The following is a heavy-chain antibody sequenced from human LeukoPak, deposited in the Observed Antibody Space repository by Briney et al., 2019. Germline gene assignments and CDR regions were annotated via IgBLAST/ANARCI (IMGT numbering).Heavy chain of an antibody. CDR2: IIPILGIA. J-gene: IGHJ5*02. CDR1: GGTFSSYA. D-gene: IGHD2-2*01. Sequence: GASVKVSCKASGGTFSSYAISWVRQAPGQGLEWMGRIIPILGIANYAQKFQERVTITRDMSTSTAYMELSSLRSEDTAVYYCAAAEEEYQLPRGWFDPWGQGTLVTVSS. V-gene: IGHV1-69*04. CDR3: AAAEEEYQLPRGWFDP.